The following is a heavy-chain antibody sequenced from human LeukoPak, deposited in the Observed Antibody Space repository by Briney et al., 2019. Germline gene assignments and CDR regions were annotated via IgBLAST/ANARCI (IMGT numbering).Heavy chain of an antibody. CDR1: GGSISSGDYY. D-gene: IGHD3-9*01. CDR3: ARAFDLYYFDY. CDR2: IYYSGST. Sequence: SETLSLTCTVSGGSISSGDYYWSWIRQPPGKGLEWVGYIYYSGSTYYNPSLKSRVTISVDTSKNQFSLKLSSVTAADTAVYYCARAFDLYYFDYWGQGTLVTVSS. V-gene: IGHV4-30-4*08. J-gene: IGHJ4*02.